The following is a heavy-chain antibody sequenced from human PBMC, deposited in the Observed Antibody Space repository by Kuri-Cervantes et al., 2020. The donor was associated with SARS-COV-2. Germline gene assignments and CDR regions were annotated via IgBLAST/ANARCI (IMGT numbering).Heavy chain of an antibody. CDR3: ARDATVTTSYYFDY. CDR2: ISSSSSYI. CDR1: GFTFDDYA. J-gene: IGHJ4*02. D-gene: IGHD4-11*01. V-gene: IGHV3-21*01. Sequence: GGSLRLFCAASGFTFDDYATHWVRQAPGKGLEWVSGISSSSSYIPYADSVKGRFTISRDNARKSLYLQMNSLRAEDTAVFYCARDATVTTSYYFDYWGQGTLVTVSS.